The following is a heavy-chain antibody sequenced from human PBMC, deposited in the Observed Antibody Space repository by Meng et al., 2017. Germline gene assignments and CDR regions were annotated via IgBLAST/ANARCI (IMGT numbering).Heavy chain of an antibody. CDR3: ARDQGNYYDSSGYYRPEYFQH. J-gene: IGHJ1*01. CDR2: ISSSGSTI. CDR1: GFTFSAYY. D-gene: IGHD3-22*01. V-gene: IGHV3-11*01. Sequence: VRLGGPGGGLVQPGGSLRLSCAASGFTFSAYYMSWIRQAPGKGLEWVSYISSSGSTIYYADSVKGRFPISRDNAKNSLYLQMNSLRAEDTAVYYCARDQGNYYDSSGYYRPEYFQHWGQGTLVTVSS.